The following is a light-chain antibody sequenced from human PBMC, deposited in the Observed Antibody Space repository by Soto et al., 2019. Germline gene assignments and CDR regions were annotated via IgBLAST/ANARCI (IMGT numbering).Light chain of an antibody. J-gene: IGKJ4*01. CDR2: AAS. V-gene: IGKV1-17*03. CDR3: QQSYNSPLT. Sequence: DIQMTQSPSALSAAVGDRVTITCRASQDISNRLGWFQQRPGKAPKRLIYAASSLQSGVPSRFSGSGSGTDFTLTISDLQPEDFASYYCQQSYNSPLTFGGGTKVEIK. CDR1: QDISNR.